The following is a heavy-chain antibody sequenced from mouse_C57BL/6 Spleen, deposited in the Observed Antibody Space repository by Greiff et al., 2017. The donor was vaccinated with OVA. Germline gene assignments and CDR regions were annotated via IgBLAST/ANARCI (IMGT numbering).Heavy chain of an antibody. CDR3: ARDGYDGAFAY. V-gene: IGHV5-4*01. CDR2: ISAGCGYT. D-gene: IGHD2-2*01. Sequence: EVQVVESGGGLVKPGGSLKLSCAASGFTFSSYAMSWVRQTPAQRLEWVATISAGCGYTYYPDKVKGRFTISRDNAKNNMYLQRSNMKSDDTAMYYCARDGYDGAFAYWGQGTLVTVSA. CDR1: GFTFSSYA. J-gene: IGHJ3*01.